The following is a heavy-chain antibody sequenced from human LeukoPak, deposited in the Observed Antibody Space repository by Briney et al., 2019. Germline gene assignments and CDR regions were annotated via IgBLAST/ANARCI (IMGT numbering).Heavy chain of an antibody. CDR1: GFTFSSYA. Sequence: GGSLRLSCAASGFTFSSYAMSWVRQAPGKGLEWVSAISGSGGSTYYADSVKGRFTISRDNSKNTLYLQMNSLRAEDTAVYYRANLPTRMVRGVILGYWGQGTLVTVSS. CDR2: ISGSGGST. V-gene: IGHV3-23*01. J-gene: IGHJ4*02. D-gene: IGHD3-10*01. CDR3: ANLPTRMVRGVILGY.